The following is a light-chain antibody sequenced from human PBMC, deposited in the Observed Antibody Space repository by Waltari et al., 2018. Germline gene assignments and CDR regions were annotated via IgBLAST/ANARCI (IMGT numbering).Light chain of an antibody. J-gene: IGKJ1*01. CDR2: GAT. Sequence: DIQMTQSPSSLSASVGDTVTITCRASQNINRFLNWYQQESGRAPKLLISGATSLQNGVPSRCSGSGFGTDFTLTISSLQPEDFATYYCQQSYSTLTWTFGQGTKVEI. CDR3: QQSYSTLTWT. CDR1: QNINRF. V-gene: IGKV1-39*01.